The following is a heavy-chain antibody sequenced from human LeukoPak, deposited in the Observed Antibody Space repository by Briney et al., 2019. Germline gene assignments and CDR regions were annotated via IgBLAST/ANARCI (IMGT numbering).Heavy chain of an antibody. D-gene: IGHD3-22*01. V-gene: IGHV1-2*02. Sequence: ASVKVSCKASGYTFTGYYMHWVRQAPGQGLEWMGWINPNSGGTNYAQKFQGRVTMTRDTSISTAYMELSRLRSDDTAVYYCAAYYYDSSGSNWYFDLWGRGTLVTVSS. CDR3: AAYYYDSSGSNWYFDL. CDR2: INPNSGGT. CDR1: GYTFTGYY. J-gene: IGHJ2*01.